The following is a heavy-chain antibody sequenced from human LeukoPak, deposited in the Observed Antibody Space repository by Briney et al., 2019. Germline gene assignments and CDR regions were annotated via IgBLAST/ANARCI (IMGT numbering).Heavy chain of an antibody. J-gene: IGHJ4*02. CDR2: ISASGTIT. Sequence: PGGSLRLSCAASGFTFSSYEMNWVRQAPGKGLEWISYISASGTITHYADSVEGRFTISRDNAKNTLYLQMNSLRAEDTAAYYCAKEEQLGGQGTLVTVSS. V-gene: IGHV3-48*03. CDR3: AKEEQL. CDR1: GFTFSSYE. D-gene: IGHD6-6*01.